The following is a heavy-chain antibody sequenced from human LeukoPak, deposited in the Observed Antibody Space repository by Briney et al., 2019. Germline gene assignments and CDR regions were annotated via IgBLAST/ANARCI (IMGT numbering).Heavy chain of an antibody. V-gene: IGHV3-30*03. D-gene: IGHD2-2*01. CDR2: ISYDGSNK. CDR1: GFTFSSYG. J-gene: IGHJ4*02. Sequence: GGSLRLSCAASGFTFSSYGMHWVRQAPGKGLEWVAVISYDGSNKYYADSVKGRFTISRDNSKNTLYLQMNSLRAEDTAVYYCAMGVVGYCSSSSCQFDYWGQGTLVTVSS. CDR3: AMGVVGYCSSSSCQFDY.